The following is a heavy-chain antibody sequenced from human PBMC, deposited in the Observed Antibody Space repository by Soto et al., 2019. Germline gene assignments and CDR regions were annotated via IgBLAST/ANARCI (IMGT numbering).Heavy chain of an antibody. V-gene: IGHV4-31*02. CDR1: GGSISSLNDY. Sequence: QVQLEQSGPGLVKPSQTLSLTCKISGGSISSLNDYWSWIRQSPGEGLEWIGYIFDSGTAHYNPSLKGRVRISGDTSPSQFSVPIQSVTVADTAVYYCARVVSWTGAFDHWGQGILVTVSS. CDR3: ARVVSWTGAFDH. J-gene: IGHJ5*02. D-gene: IGHD2-8*02. CDR2: IFDSGTA.